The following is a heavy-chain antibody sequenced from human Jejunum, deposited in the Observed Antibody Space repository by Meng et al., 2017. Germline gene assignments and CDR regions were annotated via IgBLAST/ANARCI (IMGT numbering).Heavy chain of an antibody. Sequence: GGSLRLSCAASGFTFNDAWINWFRQSPGKGLEWVGTVKAKADGGTTHYAAPVKGRFTISRDESESTLYLQMNSLKTEDTALYYCTTMLAFREGVDFWGQGNRV. CDR1: GFTFNDAW. D-gene: IGHD3-10*02. V-gene: IGHV3-15*01. CDR2: VKAKADGGTT. J-gene: IGHJ4*02. CDR3: TTMLAFREGVDF.